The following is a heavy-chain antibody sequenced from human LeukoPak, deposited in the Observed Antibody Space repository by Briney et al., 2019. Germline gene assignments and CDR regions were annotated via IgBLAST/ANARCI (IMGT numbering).Heavy chain of an antibody. CDR3: AKRGVVIRVILVGFHKEAYYFDS. V-gene: IGHV3-23*01. J-gene: IGHJ4*02. Sequence: GGSLRLSCAVSGITLSNYGMSWVRQAPGKGLEWVAGISDSGGRTNYADSVKGWFTISRDNPKNTLYLQMNSLRAEDTAVYFCAKRGVVIRVILVGFHKEAYYFDSWGQGALVTVSS. CDR1: GITLSNYG. D-gene: IGHD3-22*01. CDR2: ISDSGGRT.